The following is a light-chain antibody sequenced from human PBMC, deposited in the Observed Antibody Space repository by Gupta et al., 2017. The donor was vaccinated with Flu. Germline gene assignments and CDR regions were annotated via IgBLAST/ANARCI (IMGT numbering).Light chain of an antibody. J-gene: IGKJ1*01. CDR2: AAS. CDR1: QNISNY. CDR3: QQSDSTLRT. V-gene: IGKV1-39*01. Sequence: PSSLSASVGDRVTITCRASQNISNYLNWYQQKVEKAPNLLIYAASSLQSGVPSRFSGSGSGTDFTLTISSLQPEDFATYYCQQSDSTLRTFGQGTKVESK.